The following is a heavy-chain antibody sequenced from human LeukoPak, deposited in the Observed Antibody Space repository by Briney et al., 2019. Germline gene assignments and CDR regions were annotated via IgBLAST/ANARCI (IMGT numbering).Heavy chain of an antibody. CDR1: GFTFISYA. D-gene: IGHD6-19*01. Sequence: GGSLRLSCAASGFTFISYAMSWVRQAPGKGLEWVSSISGSGGRTSYADSVQGRFTISRDNSKNTLYLELNSLGAEDAAVYFCAMAVIGSGWTLDYWGQGTLVTVS. CDR2: ISGSGGRT. V-gene: IGHV3-23*01. J-gene: IGHJ4*02. CDR3: AMAVIGSGWTLDY.